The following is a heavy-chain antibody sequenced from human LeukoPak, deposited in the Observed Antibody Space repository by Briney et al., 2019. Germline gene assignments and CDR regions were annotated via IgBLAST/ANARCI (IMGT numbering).Heavy chain of an antibody. D-gene: IGHD6-19*01. CDR2: INEDGSNK. Sequence: PGGSLRLSCTASGFSFSNHYMRWIRQAPGKGLEWVANINEDGSNKWQLGSVKGRFTVSRDNARNSLYLQMNSLRVEDTAVYYCTRVIVAVPGYFDYFDFWGQGVLVTVSS. CDR1: GFSFSNHY. J-gene: IGHJ4*02. CDR3: TRVIVAVPGYFDYFDF. V-gene: IGHV3-7*01.